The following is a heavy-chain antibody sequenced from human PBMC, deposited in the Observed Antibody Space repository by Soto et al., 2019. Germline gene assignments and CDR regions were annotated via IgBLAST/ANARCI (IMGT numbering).Heavy chain of an antibody. Sequence: EVQLVESGGGLVQPGGSLRLSCAASGFTFSSYEMNWVRQAPGKGLEWVSYISSSGSTIYYGDSVKGRFTISRDNAKNSLHLHMNRLRDEDTAVYYWARVWYCSGVSCYSEVGAFDIWVQGTMVTVSS. CDR3: ARVWYCSGVSCYSEVGAFDI. V-gene: IGHV3-48*03. J-gene: IGHJ3*02. CDR2: ISSSGSTI. CDR1: GFTFSSYE. D-gene: IGHD2-15*01.